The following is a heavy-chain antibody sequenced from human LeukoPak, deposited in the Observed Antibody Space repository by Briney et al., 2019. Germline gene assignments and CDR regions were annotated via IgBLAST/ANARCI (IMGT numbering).Heavy chain of an antibody. Sequence: PGGSLRLSCAASGFTFSNFAMTWVRQAPGKGLEWVSLISGDGGSTYYADSVKGRFTISRDNSKNSLYLQMNSLRTEDTALYYCAKEPMGIQSYFDYWGQGTLVTVSS. V-gene: IGHV3-43*02. D-gene: IGHD5-18*01. CDR2: ISGDGGST. CDR3: AKEPMGIQSYFDY. CDR1: GFTFSNFA. J-gene: IGHJ4*02.